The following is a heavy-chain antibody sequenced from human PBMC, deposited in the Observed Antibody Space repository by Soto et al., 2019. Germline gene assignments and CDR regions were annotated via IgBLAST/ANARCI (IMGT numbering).Heavy chain of an antibody. J-gene: IGHJ4*02. CDR2: IGTTGDT. CDR3: AREIGPTLFDY. V-gene: IGHV3-13*04. D-gene: IGHD3-22*01. CDR1: GFTFSSYD. Sequence: PGGSLRLSCSASGFTFSSYDMHWVRQGTGKGLEWVSAIGTTGDTYYAGSVKGRFTISRENAKNSLYLQMNSLRAGDTAFYFCAREIGPTLFDYWGQGTLVTVSS.